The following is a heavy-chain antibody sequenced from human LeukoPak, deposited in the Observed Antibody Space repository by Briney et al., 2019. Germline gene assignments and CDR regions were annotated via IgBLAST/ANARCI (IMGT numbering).Heavy chain of an antibody. CDR3: ARGRPHGNDY. CDR2: IASDGSST. J-gene: IGHJ4*02. CDR1: GFIVSSDY. D-gene: IGHD4-23*01. Sequence: PGESLRLSCAVSGFIVSSDYMSWVRQAPGKGLVWVSRIASDGSSTTYADSVKGRFSISRDNAKNTLYLQMNSLRVEDTAVYYCARGRPHGNDYWGQGTLVTVSS. V-gene: IGHV3-74*01.